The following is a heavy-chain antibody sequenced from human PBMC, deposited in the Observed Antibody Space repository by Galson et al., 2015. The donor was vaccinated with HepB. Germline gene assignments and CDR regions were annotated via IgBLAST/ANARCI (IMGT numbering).Heavy chain of an antibody. D-gene: IGHD2-21*02. Sequence: SLRLSCAASGFTFSSYAMHWVRQAPGKGLEWVAVISYDGSNKYYADSVKGRFTISRDNSKNTLYLQMNSLRAEDTAVYYCARADKNCGGDCYHERFDYWGQGTLVTVSS. CDR1: GFTFSSYA. CDR2: ISYDGSNK. CDR3: ARADKNCGGDCYHERFDY. J-gene: IGHJ4*02. V-gene: IGHV3-30*04.